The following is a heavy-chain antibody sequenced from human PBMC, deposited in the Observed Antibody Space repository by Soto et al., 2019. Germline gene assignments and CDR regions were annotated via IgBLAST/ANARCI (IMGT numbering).Heavy chain of an antibody. CDR2: ISAYNGNT. J-gene: IGHJ3*02. CDR1: GYTFTSYG. V-gene: IGHV1-18*04. CDR3: SSDKAGHSGSDLDAFDI. D-gene: IGHD1-26*01. Sequence: QVQLGQSGAEVKKPGASVKVSCKASGYTFTSYGISWARQAPGQGIEWMGWISAYNGNTNYTQKLQGRVTMTTDTSTSTDYMELRSLRSDDTAVYYWSSDKAGHSGSDLDAFDIWGQGTMVTVSS.